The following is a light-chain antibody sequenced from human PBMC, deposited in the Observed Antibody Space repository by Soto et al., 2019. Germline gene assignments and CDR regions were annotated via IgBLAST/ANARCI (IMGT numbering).Light chain of an antibody. V-gene: IGLV2-14*01. CDR3: SSYTSTITPDV. CDR2: EVS. J-gene: IGLJ1*01. CDR1: SSDVGAYNY. Sequence: QSALTQPASVSGSPGQSITISCTGTSSDVGAYNYVSWYQHHPGKVPKLIISEVSNRPSGVSNRFSGSKSGYTASLTISGLQAEDEADYYCSSYTSTITPDVFGTGTKLTVL.